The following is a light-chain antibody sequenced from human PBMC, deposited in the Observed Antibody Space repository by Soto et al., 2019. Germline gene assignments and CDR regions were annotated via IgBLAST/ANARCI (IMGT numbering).Light chain of an antibody. CDR2: GAS. CDR1: QSVSSSY. V-gene: IGKV3-20*01. Sequence: EIVLTQSPGTLSLSPGERATLSCRASQSVSSSYLAWYQQQPGQAPRLHIYGASSRATGIPDRFSGSGSGTDFTRTISRPEPEDSAVYYCQQYGSSPRTFGQGTKVEIK. J-gene: IGKJ1*01. CDR3: QQYGSSPRT.